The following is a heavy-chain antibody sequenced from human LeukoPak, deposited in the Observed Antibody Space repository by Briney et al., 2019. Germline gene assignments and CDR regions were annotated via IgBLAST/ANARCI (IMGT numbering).Heavy chain of an antibody. D-gene: IGHD6-13*01. J-gene: IGHJ4*02. CDR1: GFTFDDYA. Sequence: GGSLRLSCAASGFTFDDYAMHWVRQAPGKGLEWVSLISWDGGSTYYADSVKGRFTISRDNSKNSLYPQMNSLRAEDTALYYCARHGSSWGLTSSYFDYWGQGTLVTVSS. CDR3: ARHGSSWGLTSSYFDY. V-gene: IGHV3-43D*03. CDR2: ISWDGGST.